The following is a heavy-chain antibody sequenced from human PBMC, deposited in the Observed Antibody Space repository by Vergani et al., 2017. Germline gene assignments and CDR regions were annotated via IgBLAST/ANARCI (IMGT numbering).Heavy chain of an antibody. D-gene: IGHD3-22*01. J-gene: IGHJ4*02. CDR1: GGSISSSSYY. Sequence: QLQLQESGPGLVKPSETLSLTCTVSGGSISSSSYYWGWIRQPPGKGLEWIGSIYYSGSNYYNPSLKSRVTISVETSSNQFSLKLSSVTAADTAVYYCARSVLGYYDSSGFDPYFDYWGQGTLVTVSA. V-gene: IGHV4-39*07. CDR2: IYYSGSN. CDR3: ARSVLGYYDSSGFDPYFDY.